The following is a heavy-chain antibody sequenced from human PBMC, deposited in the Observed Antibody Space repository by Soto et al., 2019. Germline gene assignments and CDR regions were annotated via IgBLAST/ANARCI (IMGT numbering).Heavy chain of an antibody. V-gene: IGHV1-69*06. CDR1: GGTLNTLS. CDR2: IIPLFDST. CDR3: TTRDQGRFDH. J-gene: IGHJ4*02. Sequence: QVLLVQSGAEGKRPGSSAKVSCKPSGGTLNTLSINWVRQAPGQGLEWVGAIIPLFDSTNYAQKFQDRVTITADKSMDTAYLELNNLRSDDTAVYYCTTRDQGRFDHWGQGTPLTVSS.